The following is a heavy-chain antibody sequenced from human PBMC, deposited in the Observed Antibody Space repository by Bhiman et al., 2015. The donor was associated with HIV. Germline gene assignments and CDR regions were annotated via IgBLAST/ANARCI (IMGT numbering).Heavy chain of an antibody. CDR1: GFTFNTYW. Sequence: EVQLVESGGGLVQPGGSLRLSCAVSGFTFNTYWMNWVRQAPGKGLEWVANIKQDGSEKYYVDSVKGRFTISRDNTKNSLYLQMNTLRAEDTALYYCAREAVAGSVYFNYWGQGNGGHRLL. D-gene: IGHD6-19*01. CDR3: AREAVAGSVYFNY. V-gene: IGHV3-7*01. CDR2: IKQDGSEK. J-gene: IGHJ4*02.